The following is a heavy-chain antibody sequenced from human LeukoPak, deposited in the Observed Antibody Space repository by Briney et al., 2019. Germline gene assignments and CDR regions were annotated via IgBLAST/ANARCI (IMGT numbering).Heavy chain of an antibody. CDR2: ITGSGGST. V-gene: IGHV3-23*01. CDR3: AKNTMIVVVTIDY. Sequence: GGSLRLSCAASGFTFSNYAMTWVRQAPGKGLGWVSGITGSGGSTYYADSVKGRFTISRDNSKNTLYLQMNSLRAEDTAVYYCAKNTMIVVVTIDYWGQGTLVTVSS. J-gene: IGHJ4*02. CDR1: GFTFSNYA. D-gene: IGHD3-22*01.